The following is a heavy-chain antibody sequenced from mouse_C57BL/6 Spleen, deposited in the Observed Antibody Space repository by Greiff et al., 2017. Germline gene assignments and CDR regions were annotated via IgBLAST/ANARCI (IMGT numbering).Heavy chain of an antibody. CDR1: GYTFTSYW. Sequence: QVQLQQPGAELVRPGSSVKLSCKASGYTFTSYWMHWVKQRPIQGLEWIGNIDPSDSETHYNQKFKDKATLTGDKSSSTAYMQLSSLTSEDSAVYYCAKTEDYYGSSYGYYAMEYWGQGTSVTVAS. D-gene: IGHD1-1*01. CDR3: AKTEDYYGSSYGYYAMEY. V-gene: IGHV1-52*01. J-gene: IGHJ4*01. CDR2: IDPSDSET.